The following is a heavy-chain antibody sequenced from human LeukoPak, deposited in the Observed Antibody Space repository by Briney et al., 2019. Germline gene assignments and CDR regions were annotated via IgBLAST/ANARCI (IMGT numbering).Heavy chain of an antibody. Sequence: SETLSLTCTVSGGSISSYYWSWLRQPPGKGLEWIGYIYYSGSTNYNPSLKSRVTISVDTSKNQFSLKLSSVTAADTAVYYCARGKDGYIGYWGQGTLVTVSS. CDR3: ARGKDGYIGY. CDR2: IYYSGST. CDR1: GGSISSYY. D-gene: IGHD5-24*01. V-gene: IGHV4-59*01. J-gene: IGHJ4*02.